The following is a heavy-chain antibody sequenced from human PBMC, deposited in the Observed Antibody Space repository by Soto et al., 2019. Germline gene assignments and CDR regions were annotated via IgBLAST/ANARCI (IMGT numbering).Heavy chain of an antibody. V-gene: IGHV1-18*01. J-gene: IGHJ4*02. Sequence: QVHLVQSGAEVKKPGASVKVSCKGSGYAFTTYGTTWVRQAPGQGLEWMGWSSAHNGNTNVAQKLQGIVTVTRDTSTSPAYMELRSLRSDDTAVYYCARGRYGDYWGQGALVTVSS. CDR3: ARGRYGDY. CDR1: GYAFTTYG. CDR2: SSAHNGNT. D-gene: IGHD4-17*01.